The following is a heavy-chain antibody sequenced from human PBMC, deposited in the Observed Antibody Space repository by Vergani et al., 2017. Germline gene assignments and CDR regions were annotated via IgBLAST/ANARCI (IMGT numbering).Heavy chain of an antibody. CDR1: GFSFSSFC. J-gene: IGHJ4*02. V-gene: IGHV3-33*01. CDR2: ILYDGSHE. D-gene: IGHD2-2*01. Sequence: QVQLVESGGGVVQPGRSLRLSCAASGFSFSSFCFHWVRQAPGKGVEGVAFILYDGSHEYYIDSVKGRFTISRDNSKNTLILQMTGLRAEDTAVYDCVRDRGCATISCYFSGAFDYWGLGALVSVSS. CDR3: VRDRGCATISCYFSGAFDY.